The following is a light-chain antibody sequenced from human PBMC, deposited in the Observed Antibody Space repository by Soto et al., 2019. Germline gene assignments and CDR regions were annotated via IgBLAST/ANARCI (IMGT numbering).Light chain of an antibody. CDR1: QSVSSSY. J-gene: IGKJ1*01. V-gene: IGKV3-20*01. CDR3: QQYGSSRT. CDR2: GAS. Sequence: EIVLTRSPGTLSLSPGERATLSPRASQSVSSSYLAWYQQKPGQAPRLLIYGASSRATGIPDRFSGSGSGTDFTLTISRLEPEDFAVSYCQQYGSSRTFGQGTKVDIK.